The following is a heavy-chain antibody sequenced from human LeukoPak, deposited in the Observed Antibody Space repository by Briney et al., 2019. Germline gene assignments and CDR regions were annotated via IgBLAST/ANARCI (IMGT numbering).Heavy chain of an antibody. CDR2: ISSSGSTI. CDR3: ARGVNDAFDI. CDR1: GFTFSSYE. Sequence: GGSLRLSCAASGFTFSSYEMNWVRQAPGKGLEWVSYISSSGSTIYYAYSVKGRFTIFRDNAKNSLYLQMNSLRAEDTAVYYCARGVNDAFDIWGPGTMVTVSS. V-gene: IGHV3-48*03. J-gene: IGHJ3*02.